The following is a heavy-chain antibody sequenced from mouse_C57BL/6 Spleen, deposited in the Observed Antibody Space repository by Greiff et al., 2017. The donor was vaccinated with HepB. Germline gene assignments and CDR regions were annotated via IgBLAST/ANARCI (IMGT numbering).Heavy chain of an antibody. Sequence: VHLVESGAELVRPGASVTLSCKASGYTFTDYEMHWVKQTPVHGLEWIGAIDPETGGTAYNQKFKGKAILTADKSSSTAYMELRSLTSEDSAVYYCTRLGLPLVPYFDYWGQGTTLTVSS. D-gene: IGHD2-10*02. CDR2: IDPETGGT. CDR1: GYTFTDYE. CDR3: TRLGLPLVPYFDY. J-gene: IGHJ2*01. V-gene: IGHV1-15*01.